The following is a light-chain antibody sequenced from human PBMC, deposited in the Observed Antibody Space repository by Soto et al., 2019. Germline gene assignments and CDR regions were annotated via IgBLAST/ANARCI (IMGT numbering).Light chain of an antibody. Sequence: EIVLTQSPGTLFLSPGERATLSCRASQSVSDSYLAWYQQKPGQAPRLLIYASSRATGIPDRFSGSGSGTDFTLTISRLEPEAFAVYYCQHDGTSALFGPGTKVDIK. CDR1: QSVSDSY. J-gene: IGKJ3*01. V-gene: IGKV3-20*01. CDR2: AS. CDR3: QHDGTSAL.